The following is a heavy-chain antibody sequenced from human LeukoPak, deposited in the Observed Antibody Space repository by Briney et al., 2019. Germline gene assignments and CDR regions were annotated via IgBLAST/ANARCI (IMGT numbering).Heavy chain of an antibody. V-gene: IGHV3-23*01. CDR3: ARDPWELPYFDY. CDR1: GFTFSNYA. CDR2: ISGSGGNA. D-gene: IGHD1-26*01. J-gene: IGHJ4*02. Sequence: GGSLRLSCAASGFTFSNYAMNWVRQAPGKGLEWVSGISGSGGNAYYADSVKGRFTISRDNAKNSLYLQMNSLRAEDTAVYYCARDPWELPYFDYWGQGTLVTVSS.